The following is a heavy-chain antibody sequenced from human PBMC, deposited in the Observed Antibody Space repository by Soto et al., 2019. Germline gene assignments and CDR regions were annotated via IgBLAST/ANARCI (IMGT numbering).Heavy chain of an antibody. CDR1: GGSISSSSYY. CDR2: IYYSGST. V-gene: IGHV4-39*01. Sequence: SETLSLTCTVSGGSISSSSYYWGWIRQPPGQGLEWIGSIYYSGSTYYNPSLKSRVTISVDTSKNQFSLKLSSVTAADTAVYYCAGYSSSWYDFGYYYGMDVWGQGTTVTVSS. D-gene: IGHD6-13*01. J-gene: IGHJ6*02. CDR3: AGYSSSWYDFGYYYGMDV.